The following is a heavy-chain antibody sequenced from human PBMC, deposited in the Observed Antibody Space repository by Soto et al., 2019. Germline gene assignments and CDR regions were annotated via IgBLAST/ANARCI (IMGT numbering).Heavy chain of an antibody. CDR3: ARGRRGYYYYYGMDV. CDR1: GGSFSGYY. CDR2: INHSGST. J-gene: IGHJ6*02. Sequence: PSETLSLTCPVYGGSFSGYYWSWIRQPPGKGLEWIGEINHSGSTNYNPSLKSRVTISVDTSKNQFSLKLSSVTAADTAVYYCARGRRGYYYYYGMDVWGQGTTVTVSS. V-gene: IGHV4-34*01. D-gene: IGHD6-25*01.